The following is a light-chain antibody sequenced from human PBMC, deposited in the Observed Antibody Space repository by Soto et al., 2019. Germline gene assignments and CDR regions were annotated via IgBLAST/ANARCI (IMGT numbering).Light chain of an antibody. V-gene: IGKV1-5*03. Sequence: IQMTQSPSTLSASVGDRVTITCRASQSISVWLAWYQQKPGKAPKLLIYKASSLETGVPSRFSGSGSGTEFTLTINSLQPDDFATYYCQRYNSYLITFGQGTRLEIK. CDR2: KAS. CDR1: QSISVW. CDR3: QRYNSYLIT. J-gene: IGKJ5*01.